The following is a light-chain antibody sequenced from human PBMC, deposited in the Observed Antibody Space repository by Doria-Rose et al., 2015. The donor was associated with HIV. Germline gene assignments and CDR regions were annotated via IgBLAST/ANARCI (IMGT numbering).Light chain of an antibody. CDR2: GAS. V-gene: IGKV1-33*01. CDR3: QQCNDVPRT. CDR1: QDIREC. Sequence: TQSPSSLSASVGDRVTITCQASQDIRECLNWYQQKAGKAPKVPIHGASNLQTGVPSRFSGGGSGIDFTLNIGSLQPEDAATYYCQQCNDVPRTFGPGTKVDIK. J-gene: IGKJ3*01.